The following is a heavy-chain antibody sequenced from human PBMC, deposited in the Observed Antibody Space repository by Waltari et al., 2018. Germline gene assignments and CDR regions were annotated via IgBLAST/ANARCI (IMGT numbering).Heavy chain of an antibody. CDR2: ISAKNGNT. J-gene: IGHJ5*02. Sequence: QVQLVQSGDEVKKPGASVKVSCKPSGYTFTNYGVIWVRQAPGQGLEWMEWISAKNGNTDHAQKFQGRVIITTDTSTSTAYMELRSLRSDDTAVYYCARDLVRQGFDPWGQGTLVAVSS. V-gene: IGHV1-18*01. CDR3: ARDLVRQGFDP. D-gene: IGHD2-8*02. CDR1: GYTFTNYG.